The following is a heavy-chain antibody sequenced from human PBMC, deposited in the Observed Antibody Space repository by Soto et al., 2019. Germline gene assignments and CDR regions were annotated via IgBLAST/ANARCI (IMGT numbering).Heavy chain of an antibody. Sequence: QVQLVESGGGLVQPGGSLRLSCAASGFTFSDYYMSWIRQAPGKGLEWVSYISSSSSYTNYADSVKGRFTISRDNAKNSLYLQMNSLRAEDTAVYYCARLPPSNSRYFDYWGQGTLVTVSS. CDR1: GFTFSDYY. V-gene: IGHV3-11*06. J-gene: IGHJ4*02. D-gene: IGHD4-4*01. CDR2: ISSSSSYT. CDR3: ARLPPSNSRYFDY.